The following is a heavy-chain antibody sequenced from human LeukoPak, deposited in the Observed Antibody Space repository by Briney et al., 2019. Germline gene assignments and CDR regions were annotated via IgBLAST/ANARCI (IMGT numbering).Heavy chain of an antibody. CDR1: GFTVSSNY. D-gene: IGHD3-10*01. V-gene: IGHV3-66*01. J-gene: IGHJ6*03. CDR3: ARDGSMVRGVIVFYYYYYMDV. Sequence: GGSLRLSCAASGFTVSSNYMSWVRQAPGKGLEWVSVIYSGGSTYYADSVKGRFTISRDNSKNTLYLQMNSLRAEDTAVYYCARDGSMVRGVIVFYYYYYMDVWGKGTTVTVSS. CDR2: IYSGGST.